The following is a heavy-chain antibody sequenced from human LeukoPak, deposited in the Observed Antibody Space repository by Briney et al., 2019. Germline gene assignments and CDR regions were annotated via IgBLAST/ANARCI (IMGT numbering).Heavy chain of an antibody. D-gene: IGHD3-10*01. J-gene: IGHJ4*02. CDR3: ARGPYYGLRIYYSEDY. CDR2: ITYDGTTK. CDR1: GFTFSNYA. Sequence: GGSLRLSCAASGFTFSNYAMHWVRQGPGKGLEWLAVITYDGTTKYYADSVKGRFTISRDHSKNTLYLQMNSLRAEDTAVYYCARGPYYGLRIYYSEDYWGQGTLVTVSS. V-gene: IGHV3-30*04.